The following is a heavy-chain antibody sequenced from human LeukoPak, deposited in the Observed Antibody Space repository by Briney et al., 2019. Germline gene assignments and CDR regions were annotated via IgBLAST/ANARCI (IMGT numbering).Heavy chain of an antibody. CDR3: AREEGRFLEWSDAAFDY. V-gene: IGHV1-69*13. CDR2: IIPIFGTA. CDR1: GGTFSSYA. D-gene: IGHD3-3*01. J-gene: IGHJ4*02. Sequence: ASVKVSCKASGGTFSSYAISWVRQAPGQGLEWMGGIIPIFGTANCAQEFQGRVTITADESTSTAYMELSSLRSEDTAVYYCAREEGRFLEWSDAAFDYWGQGTLVTVSS.